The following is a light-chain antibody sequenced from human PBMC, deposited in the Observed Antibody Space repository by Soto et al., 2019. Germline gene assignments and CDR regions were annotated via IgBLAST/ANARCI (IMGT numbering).Light chain of an antibody. CDR3: SSYTRSSTSYV. Sequence: ALAQPASVSGSPGQSITISCTGTSSDVGGYNYVSWYQQHPGKAPKLMIYEVSNRPSRVSNRFSGPKSGNTASLTISGLQAEDEDDYYCSSYTRSSTSYVFGTGTKVTVL. J-gene: IGLJ1*01. CDR1: SSDVGGYNY. V-gene: IGLV2-14*01. CDR2: EVS.